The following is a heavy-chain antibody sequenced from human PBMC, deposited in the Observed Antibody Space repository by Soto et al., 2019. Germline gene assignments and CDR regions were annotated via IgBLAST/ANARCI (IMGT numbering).Heavy chain of an antibody. CDR2: LSDTDGTT. V-gene: IGHV3-23*01. Sequence: GGSLRLSCAVSGFSFGAYTVNWVRQAPGMGLEWVSGLSDTDGTTHYAYSVKGRFTISRDKSKNTLYLQMNNLRAEDTAVYYCAKHLIGGRLQSPFDPWGQGTQVTVSS. CDR3: AKHLIGGRLQSPFDP. D-gene: IGHD3-22*01. CDR1: GFSFGAYT. J-gene: IGHJ5*02.